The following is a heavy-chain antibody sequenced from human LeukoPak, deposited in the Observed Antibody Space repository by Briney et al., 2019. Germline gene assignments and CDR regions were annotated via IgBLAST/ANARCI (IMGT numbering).Heavy chain of an antibody. Sequence: ASVKVSCKASGYTFTSYGISWVRQAPGQGLEWMGWISAYNGNTNYAQKLQGRVTMTTDTSTSTAYMELRSLRSDDTAVYYCARVWCSTSCYLRAHPTHDYWGQGTLVTVSS. CDR3: ARVWCSTSCYLRAHPTHDY. D-gene: IGHD2-2*01. CDR2: ISAYNGNT. V-gene: IGHV1-18*01. J-gene: IGHJ4*02. CDR1: GYTFTSYG.